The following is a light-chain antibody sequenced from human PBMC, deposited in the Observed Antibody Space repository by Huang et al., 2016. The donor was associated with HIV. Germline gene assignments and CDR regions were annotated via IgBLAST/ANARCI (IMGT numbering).Light chain of an antibody. Sequence: AIQLTQSPSSLSASVGDRVTITCRASQYITNDLGWYQQKTGKAPKLLISAASPLRSGVPSRFSGSGSGTDFTLTISSLQPEDFATYFCLQDFTYPRTFGQGTRVEI. CDR1: QYITND. J-gene: IGKJ1*01. CDR3: LQDFTYPRT. V-gene: IGKV1-6*02. CDR2: AAS.